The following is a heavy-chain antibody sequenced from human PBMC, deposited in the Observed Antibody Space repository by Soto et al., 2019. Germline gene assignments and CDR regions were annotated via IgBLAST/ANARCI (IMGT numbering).Heavy chain of an antibody. CDR3: ARRQWLVRREGYFDY. Sequence: SETLSLTCTVSGGSISSSSYYWGWIRQPPGKGLEWIGSIYYSGSTYYNPSLKSRVTISVDTSKNQFSLKLSSVTAADTAVYYCARRQWLVRREGYFDYWGQGTLVTVSS. J-gene: IGHJ4*02. V-gene: IGHV4-39*01. CDR2: IYYSGST. CDR1: GGSISSSSYY. D-gene: IGHD6-19*01.